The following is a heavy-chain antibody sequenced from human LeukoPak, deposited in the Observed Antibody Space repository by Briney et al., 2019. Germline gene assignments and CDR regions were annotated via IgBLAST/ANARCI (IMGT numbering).Heavy chain of an antibody. Sequence: PSETLSLTCSVSGDSISSYYWSWIRQPPGKGLEWIGYIYYSGSTNYNPSLKSRVTISVDTSKNQFSLKLSSVTAADTAVYYCARGRNWNDEEAHYYYYYMDVWGKGTTVTVSS. CDR1: GDSISSYY. V-gene: IGHV4-59*01. CDR2: IYYSGST. J-gene: IGHJ6*03. CDR3: ARGRNWNDEEAHYYYYYMDV. D-gene: IGHD1-1*01.